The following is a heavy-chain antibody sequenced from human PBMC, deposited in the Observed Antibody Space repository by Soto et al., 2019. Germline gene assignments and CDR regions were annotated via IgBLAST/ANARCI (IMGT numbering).Heavy chain of an antibody. Sequence: LSLTCAVYGGSFSGYYWSWIRQPPGKGLEWIGEINHSGSTNYNPSLKSRVTISVDTSKNQFSLKLSSVTAADTAVYYCARFRNRYSGSYSAPFDYWGQGTLVTVSS. CDR1: GGSFSGYY. V-gene: IGHV4-34*01. CDR2: INHSGST. CDR3: ARFRNRYSGSYSAPFDY. D-gene: IGHD1-26*01. J-gene: IGHJ4*02.